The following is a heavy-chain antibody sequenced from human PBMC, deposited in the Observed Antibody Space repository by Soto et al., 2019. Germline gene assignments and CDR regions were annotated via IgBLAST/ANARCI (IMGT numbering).Heavy chain of an antibody. CDR3: TSTTRRALGYCSGGSCYVDYYYYYGMDV. J-gene: IGHJ6*02. Sequence: EVQLVESGGGLVKPGGSLRLSCAASGFTFSNAWMSWVRQAPGKGLEWVGRIKSKTDGGTTDYAAPVKGRFTISRDDSQHTLYLQMNSLKTEDTAVYYCTSTTRRALGYCSGGSCYVDYYYYYGMDVWGQGTTVTVSS. V-gene: IGHV3-15*01. CDR2: IKSKTDGGTT. D-gene: IGHD2-15*01. CDR1: GFTFSNAW.